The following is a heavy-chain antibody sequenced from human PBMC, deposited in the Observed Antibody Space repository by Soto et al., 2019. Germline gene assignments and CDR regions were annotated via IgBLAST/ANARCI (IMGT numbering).Heavy chain of an antibody. V-gene: IGHV3-30*03. D-gene: IGHD3-22*01. CDR1: GFTFSSYG. J-gene: IGHJ4*02. CDR2: ISYDGSNK. CDR3: ATHSFPDSSGYYYANYFDY. Sequence: GSLRLSCAASGFTFSSYGMHWVRQAPGKGLEWVAVISYDGSNKYYADSVKGRFTISRDNSKNTLYLQMNSLRAEDTAVYYCATHSFPDSSGYYYANYFDYWGQGTLVTVSS.